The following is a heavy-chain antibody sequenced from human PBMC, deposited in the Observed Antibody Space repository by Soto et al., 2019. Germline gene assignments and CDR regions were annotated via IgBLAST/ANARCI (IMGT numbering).Heavy chain of an antibody. J-gene: IGHJ3*02. Sequence: SETLSLTCTVSGGSISSGGYYWSWIRQRPGKGLEWIGYIYFSGSAYYTPSLKSRVTISVDTSKNQFFLKLSSVTAADTAVYYCARDRTAAEAFDIWGQGTMVTVSS. V-gene: IGHV4-31*03. D-gene: IGHD6-13*01. CDR1: GGSISSGGYY. CDR2: IYFSGSA. CDR3: ARDRTAAEAFDI.